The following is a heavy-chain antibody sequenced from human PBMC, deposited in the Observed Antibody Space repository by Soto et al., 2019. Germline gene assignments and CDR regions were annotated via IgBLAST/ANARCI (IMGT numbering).Heavy chain of an antibody. CDR3: ARDAYDFWSGYYAPVDYYYYGMDV. J-gene: IGHJ6*02. Sequence: GGSLRLSCAASGFTFSSYWMSWVRQAPGKGLEWVANIKQDGSEKYYVDSVKGRFTISRDNAKNSLYLQMNSLRAEDTAVYYCARDAYDFWSGYYAPVDYYYYGMDVWGQGTTVTVSS. CDR1: GFTFSSYW. CDR2: IKQDGSEK. V-gene: IGHV3-7*01. D-gene: IGHD3-3*01.